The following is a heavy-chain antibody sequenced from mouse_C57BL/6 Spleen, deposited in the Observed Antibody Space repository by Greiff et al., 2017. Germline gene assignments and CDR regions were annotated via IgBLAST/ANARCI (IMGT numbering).Heavy chain of an antibody. CDR3: TKYYYGSSPFAY. Sequence: EVQLVESGAELVRPGASVKLSCTASGFNIKDDYMHWVKQRPEQGLEWIGWIDPENGDTEYASKFQGKATITADTSSNTAYLQLSSLTSEDTAVYYCTKYYYGSSPFAYWGQGTLVTVSA. CDR2: IDPENGDT. V-gene: IGHV14-4*01. J-gene: IGHJ3*01. CDR1: GFNIKDDY. D-gene: IGHD1-1*01.